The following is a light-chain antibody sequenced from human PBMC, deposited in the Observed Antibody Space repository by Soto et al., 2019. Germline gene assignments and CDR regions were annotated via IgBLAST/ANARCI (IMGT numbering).Light chain of an antibody. Sequence: DIQMTQSPTSLSASVGDRVTITCRASQDIRNFVAWYQQKPGKAPKLLIYAASTLQSGVPSRFSGSGSGTDFTFTINGLQPEDVATYYCQEYSSVPVFGPGTKVEIK. CDR2: AAS. J-gene: IGKJ3*01. CDR1: QDIRNF. CDR3: QEYSSVPV. V-gene: IGKV1-27*01.